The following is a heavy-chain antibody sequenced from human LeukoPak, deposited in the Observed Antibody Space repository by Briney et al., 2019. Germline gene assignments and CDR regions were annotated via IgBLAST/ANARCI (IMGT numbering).Heavy chain of an antibody. CDR1: GFTFSSYG. J-gene: IGHJ4*02. V-gene: IGHV3-23*01. Sequence: GGSLRLSCAASGFTFSSYGMSWVRQAPGKGLEWVSAISGSGGSTYYADSVKGRFTISRDNSKNTLYLQMNSLRAEDTAVYYCAKVGITMIVVVIPYYFDYWGQGTLVTVSS. CDR3: AKVGITMIVVVIPYYFDY. D-gene: IGHD3-22*01. CDR2: ISGSGGST.